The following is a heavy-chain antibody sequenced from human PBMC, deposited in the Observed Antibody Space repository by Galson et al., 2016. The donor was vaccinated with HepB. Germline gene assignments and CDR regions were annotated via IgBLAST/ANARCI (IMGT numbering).Heavy chain of an antibody. V-gene: IGHV4-31*03. CDR1: GDPVSSGGYY. CDR2: IYHSGTT. CDR3: AREGGYYDSSGHYYSTPFDY. Sequence: TLSLTCTVSGDPVSSGGYYWSWIRQHPGKGLEWIGYIYHSGTTYYNPSLKSRVTISVDTSKNQFSLNPSSVTAADTALYYCAREGGYYDSSGHYYSTPFDYWGQGALVTVSS. J-gene: IGHJ4*02. D-gene: IGHD3-22*01.